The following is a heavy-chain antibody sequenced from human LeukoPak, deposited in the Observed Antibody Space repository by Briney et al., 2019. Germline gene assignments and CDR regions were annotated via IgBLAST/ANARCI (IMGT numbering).Heavy chain of an antibody. CDR2: INRSGST. J-gene: IGHJ4*02. CDR1: GGSISSSSYY. D-gene: IGHD3-10*01. CDR3: ARDGDYYGSGIPFDF. Sequence: PSETLSLTCTVSGGSISSSSYYWSWIRQPPGEGLEWIGGINRSGSTKYNPSLKSRVTMSVDTSKNHFSLKLNSVAAADTAVYYCARDGDYYGSGIPFDFWGQGTLVTVSS. V-gene: IGHV4-39*07.